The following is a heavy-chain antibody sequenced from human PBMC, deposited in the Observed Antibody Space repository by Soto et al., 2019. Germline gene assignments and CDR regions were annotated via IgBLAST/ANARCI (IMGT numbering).Heavy chain of an antibody. CDR3: TRDASRHSRARGWFDP. J-gene: IGHJ5*02. Sequence: GGSLRLSCAASGFTFRSFTMNWVRQAPGKGLEWVSTISSNSAYIYYTDALRGRFTISRDNAKNSLHLQMNSLRAEDTAVYYCTRDASRHSRARGWFDPWGPGTLVTVSS. V-gene: IGHV3-21*01. CDR1: GFTFRSFT. D-gene: IGHD6-13*01. CDR2: ISSNSAYI.